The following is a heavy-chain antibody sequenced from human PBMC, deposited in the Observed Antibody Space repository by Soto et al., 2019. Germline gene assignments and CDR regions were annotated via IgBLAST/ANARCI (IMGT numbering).Heavy chain of an antibody. D-gene: IGHD3-10*01. CDR1: GFTLSTFD. CDR3: ARGRSFSYDSTPPPMFDP. Sequence: VGSLRLSCAGSGFTLSTFDIHWVRQAPGKGLEWVSGIGTLSDTFYAASVQGRFTISRQNAKNSVYLQMNSLRAGDTAFYYCARGRSFSYDSTPPPMFDPWGQGTLVTVSS. J-gene: IGHJ5*02. V-gene: IGHV3-13*01. CDR2: IGTLSDT.